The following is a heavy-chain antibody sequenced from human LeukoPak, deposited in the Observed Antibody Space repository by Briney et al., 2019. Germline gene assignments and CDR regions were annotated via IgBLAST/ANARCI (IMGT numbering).Heavy chain of an antibody. CDR3: ASSRYSSSSNFDY. V-gene: IGHV3-48*01. CDR1: GFIFSSYS. CDR2: ISSSSSTM. D-gene: IGHD6-6*01. J-gene: IGHJ4*02. Sequence: GGSLRLSCAASGFIFSSYSMNWVRQAPGKGLEWVSYISSSSSTMYYAASVKGRFSISRDNAQNSLYLQMNSLRAEDTAVYYCASSRYSSSSNFDYWGQGTLVTVSS.